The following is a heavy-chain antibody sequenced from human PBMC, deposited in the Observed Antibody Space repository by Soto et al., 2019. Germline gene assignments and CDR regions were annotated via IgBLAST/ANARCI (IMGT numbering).Heavy chain of an antibody. CDR1: GFTFSDYG. J-gene: IGHJ4*02. CDR2: LSHHSYKK. V-gene: IGHV3-30*18. Sequence: QVLLVESGGGVVQPGRSLRLSCAASGFTFSDYGLHWDRQAPGKGLEWVAFLSHHSYKKYYAVSVKGRFTVSRDNSKNTLYLQMNSLRTEDTAVYYCAKDWVGGSNRYYLEYWGQGTPVTVSS. CDR3: AKDWVGGSNRYYLEY. D-gene: IGHD1-26*01.